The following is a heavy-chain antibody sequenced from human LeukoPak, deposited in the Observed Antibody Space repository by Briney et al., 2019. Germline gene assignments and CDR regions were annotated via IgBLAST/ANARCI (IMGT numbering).Heavy chain of an antibody. V-gene: IGHV5-51*01. CDR1: GYSSTTYW. D-gene: IGHD6-13*01. CDR3: MRGPKEQHYGLDV. J-gene: IGHJ6*02. Sequence: GESLKTSCKASGYSSTTYWFGWLGQLPAKGREWLGLIYPSDSTTRYSPSFQGQFTISADKSINPAYRQWSRLTASDTGICFCMRGPKEQHYGLDVWGQGTTVIV. CDR2: IYPSDSTT.